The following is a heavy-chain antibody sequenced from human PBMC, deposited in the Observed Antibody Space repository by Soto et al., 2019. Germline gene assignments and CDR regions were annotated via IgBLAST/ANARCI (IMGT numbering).Heavy chain of an antibody. Sequence: QVQLVQSGAEVKKPGSSVKVSCKASGGTFSSYTISWVRQAPGQGLEWMGGIIPMFGTGNYAQKFQGRVTTTGVESTNTAYMELSRLRSEDQAVYYCARRYCMSPSCHYSGWDVLGQGATGSVAS. CDR3: ARRYCMSPSCHYSGWDV. CDR2: IIPMFGTG. CDR1: GGTFSSYT. D-gene: IGHD2-2*01. J-gene: IGHJ6*02. V-gene: IGHV1-69*12.